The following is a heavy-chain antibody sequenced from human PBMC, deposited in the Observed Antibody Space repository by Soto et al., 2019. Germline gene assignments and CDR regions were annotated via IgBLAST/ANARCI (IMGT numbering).Heavy chain of an antibody. D-gene: IGHD3-3*01. Sequence: QVQLMQSGTEVKKPGSSVKVSCKASGGTFSNYAVSWVRQTPGQGLEWMGGIIPIFGTAIYPQRFQGRVTIVADKSTSAAFMELSSLRAEDTAMYYCATNAYHGFCSGYFHGMDVWGQGTTVIVSS. V-gene: IGHV1-69*06. J-gene: IGHJ6*02. CDR2: IIPIFGTA. CDR1: GGTFSNYA. CDR3: ATNAYHGFCSGYFHGMDV.